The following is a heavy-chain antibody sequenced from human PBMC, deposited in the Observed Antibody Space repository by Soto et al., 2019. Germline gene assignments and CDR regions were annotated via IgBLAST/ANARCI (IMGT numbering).Heavy chain of an antibody. Sequence: SVKVSCKASGGTFSSYAISWVRQAPGQGLEWMGGIIPIFGTANYAQKFQGRVTITADKSTSTAYMELSSLRSEDTAVYYCARARIRDCTNGVCYDWFDPWGQGTLVTVSS. V-gene: IGHV1-69*06. CDR1: GGTFSSYA. J-gene: IGHJ5*02. CDR2: IIPIFGTA. CDR3: ARARIRDCTNGVCYDWFDP. D-gene: IGHD2-8*01.